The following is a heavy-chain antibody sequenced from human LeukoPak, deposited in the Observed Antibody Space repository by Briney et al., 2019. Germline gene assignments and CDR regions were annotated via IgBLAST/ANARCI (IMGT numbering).Heavy chain of an antibody. J-gene: IGHJ6*02. CDR2: INPNSGGT. D-gene: IGHD6-13*01. V-gene: IGHV1-2*02. CDR3: ATGFTSAAGAYGMDV. CDR1: GYTFTGYY. Sequence: ASLKVSCKPSGYTFTGYYMRWVRQAPGQGLEWMVWINPNSGGTNYAQKLQGRVTITRDTSNTTAYMELSGLRSEDTAVYYCATGFTSAAGAYGMDVWGQGTTVTVSS.